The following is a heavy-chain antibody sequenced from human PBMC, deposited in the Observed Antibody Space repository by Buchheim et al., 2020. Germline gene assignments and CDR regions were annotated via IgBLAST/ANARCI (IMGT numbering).Heavy chain of an antibody. V-gene: IGHV3-11*01. J-gene: IGHJ4*02. CDR3: ARVPRSGSPLDY. Sequence: QVQLVESGGGLVKPGGSLRLSCAVSGFTFSDYYMSWIRQAPGKGLEWVSYISKDGRTMSYADSVKGRFAISRDNANTSLFLQMNSLRVEDTAVYYCARVPRSGSPLDYWGQGTL. CDR1: GFTFSDYY. CDR2: ISKDGRTM. D-gene: IGHD3-10*01.